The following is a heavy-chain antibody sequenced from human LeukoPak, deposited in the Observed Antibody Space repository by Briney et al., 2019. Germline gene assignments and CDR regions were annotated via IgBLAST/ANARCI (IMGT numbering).Heavy chain of an antibody. CDR2: INPNSGGT. V-gene: IGHV1-2*02. CDR1: GYTFTDYY. D-gene: IGHD1-14*01. CDR3: ARVLARYGNLDY. Sequence: ASVKVSCKASGYTFTDYYIHWVRQAPGRELEWMGWINPNSGGTNYTQKFQGRVTMTRDTSISTAYLELNRLTSDDTAVYYCARVLARYGNLDYWGQGILVTVSS. J-gene: IGHJ4*02.